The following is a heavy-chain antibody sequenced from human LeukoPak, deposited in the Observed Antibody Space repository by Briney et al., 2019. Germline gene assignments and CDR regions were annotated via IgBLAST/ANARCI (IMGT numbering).Heavy chain of an antibody. D-gene: IGHD4-11*01. J-gene: IGHJ4*02. CDR3: ARVVDHDYSDYYLDY. Sequence: QAGGSLRLSCAASGFTFSSYSMYWVRQAPGKGLEWVSVIYSGGSPYYADSVKGRFTISRDNPKNTLYLQMNSLRAEDTAVYYCARVVDHDYSDYYLDYWGQGTLVTVSS. CDR1: GFTFSSYS. V-gene: IGHV3-53*01. CDR2: IYSGGSP.